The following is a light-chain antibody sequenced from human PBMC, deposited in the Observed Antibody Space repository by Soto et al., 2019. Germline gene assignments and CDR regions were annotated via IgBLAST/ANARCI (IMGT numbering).Light chain of an antibody. Sequence: DIQMTQSPSTLSASVGDRVTITCRASQSISNWLAWYQQKPGKAPKLLIYDASNLESGVPSRFSSSGSGTEFTLTISCLQPDDFATYYCQQYNTYGTFGQGTKVEI. CDR2: DAS. CDR3: QQYNTYGT. J-gene: IGKJ1*01. CDR1: QSISNW. V-gene: IGKV1-5*01.